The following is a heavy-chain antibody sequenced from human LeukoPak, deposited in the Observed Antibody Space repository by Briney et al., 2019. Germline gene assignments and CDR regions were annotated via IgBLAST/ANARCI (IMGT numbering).Heavy chain of an antibody. CDR1: GFTFSSLA. V-gene: IGHV3-7*05. D-gene: IGHD2/OR15-2a*01. CDR3: ARYRIVAHDY. J-gene: IGHJ4*02. Sequence: PGGSLRLSCTASGFTFSSLAMTWVRQAPGKGLEWVANINQDGSEKYYVDSVKGRFTISRDNAKNSLYLQMNSLRAEDTAVYYCARYRIVAHDYWGQGTLVTVPS. CDR2: INQDGSEK.